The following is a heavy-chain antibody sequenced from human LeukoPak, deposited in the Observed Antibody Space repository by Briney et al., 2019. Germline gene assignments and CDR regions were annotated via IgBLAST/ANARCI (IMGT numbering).Heavy chain of an antibody. Sequence: GGSLRLSCAASGFTFSRYWMSWVRQAPGKGLEWVANIKKDGSEKYYVDSVKGRFTISRDNAKNSLYLQMNSLRAEDTAIYYCASGTYYKTNYFDYWGQGTLVTVSP. CDR3: ASGTYYKTNYFDY. V-gene: IGHV3-7*01. D-gene: IGHD1-26*01. J-gene: IGHJ4*02. CDR2: IKKDGSEK. CDR1: GFTFSRYW.